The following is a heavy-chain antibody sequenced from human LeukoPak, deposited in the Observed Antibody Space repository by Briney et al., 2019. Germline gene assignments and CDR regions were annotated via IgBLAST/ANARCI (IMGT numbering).Heavy chain of an antibody. CDR2: IYYSGSA. CDR1: GGSISDYY. CDR3: ARGDFCSSSNCYLRPMDV. J-gene: IGHJ6*03. D-gene: IGHD2-2*01. V-gene: IGHV4-59*01. Sequence: SEALSLTCTVSGGSISDYYWNWIRQPPGKGLEWIGYIYYSGSATYNPSNKSRVTMSVDTAKNQFSLKLRSVTAADTAVYYCARGDFCSSSNCYLRPMDVWGKGTTVTVSS.